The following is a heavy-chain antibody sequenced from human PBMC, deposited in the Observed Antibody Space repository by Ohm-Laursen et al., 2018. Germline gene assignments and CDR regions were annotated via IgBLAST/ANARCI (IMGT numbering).Heavy chain of an antibody. D-gene: IGHD4-17*01. CDR2: IYWNDVK. Sequence: TQTLTLTFTFSGFSLTTTGVGVGWVRQPPGKALEWLALIYWNDVKRYSPSLKSRLTITKDTSKNQVVLTMTNMDPVDTATYYCAHRGGDYDFFGYWGQGTLVTVSS. CDR1: GFSLTTTGVG. V-gene: IGHV2-5*01. J-gene: IGHJ4*02. CDR3: AHRGGDYDFFGY.